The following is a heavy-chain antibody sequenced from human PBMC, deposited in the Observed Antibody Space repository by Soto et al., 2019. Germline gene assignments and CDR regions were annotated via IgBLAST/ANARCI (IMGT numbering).Heavy chain of an antibody. Sequence: GSLGIGCASCRCTVISYSMDGLRQAPGKGLEWVSSISSSRSYIYYADSVKGRFTISRDNAKNSLYLQMNSLRAEDTAVYYCARDLGSSTSSVWGQGTTVPVSS. CDR1: RCTVISYS. J-gene: IGHJ6*02. D-gene: IGHD2-2*01. CDR3: ARDLGSSTSSV. CDR2: ISSSRSYI. V-gene: IGHV3-21*01.